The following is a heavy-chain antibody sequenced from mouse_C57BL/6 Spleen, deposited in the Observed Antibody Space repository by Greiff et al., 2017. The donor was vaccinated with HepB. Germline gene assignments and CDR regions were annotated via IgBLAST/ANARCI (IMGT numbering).Heavy chain of an antibody. J-gene: IGHJ2*01. Sequence: EVQLVESGGGLVKPGASLKLSCAASGFTFSDYGMHWVRQAPEKGLEWIAYISSGSSTTYYADKVKGRFTISRDNAKNTLFLQMTSLRSEDTAMYYCASDDYDDGFDYWGQGTTLTVSS. CDR2: ISSGSSTT. V-gene: IGHV5-17*01. CDR1: GFTFSDYG. CDR3: ASDDYDDGFDY. D-gene: IGHD2-4*01.